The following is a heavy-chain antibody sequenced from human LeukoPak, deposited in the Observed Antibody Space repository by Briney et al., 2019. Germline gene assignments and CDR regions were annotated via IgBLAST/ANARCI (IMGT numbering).Heavy chain of an antibody. V-gene: IGHV1-2*02. CDR1: GYTFTTYA. D-gene: IGHD5-24*01. J-gene: IGHJ4*02. Sequence: ASVTVSCKASGYTFTTYAMHWVRQAAGTGVEWMGCITPSGGTNYLQKVQGGVAINRDTSITTAYMDLSRLTSEDTAVYYWARDRYGDGFAHFDFWGEGALVTVSP. CDR2: ITPSGGT. CDR3: ARDRYGDGFAHFDF.